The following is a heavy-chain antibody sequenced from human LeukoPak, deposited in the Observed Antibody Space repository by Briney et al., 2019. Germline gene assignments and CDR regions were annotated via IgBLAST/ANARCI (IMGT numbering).Heavy chain of an antibody. CDR2: INQDGHEK. V-gene: IGHV3-7*05. J-gene: IGHJ6*02. Sequence: GALRLSCLTSGFTFSSYCMTWVRQAPGKGLEWVANINQDGHEKNYVDSVKGRFTMSRDNPKNSVYLQMNSLRAEDTAVYFCVRDMDVWAQGTTVTVSS. CDR1: GFTFSSYC. CDR3: VRDMDV.